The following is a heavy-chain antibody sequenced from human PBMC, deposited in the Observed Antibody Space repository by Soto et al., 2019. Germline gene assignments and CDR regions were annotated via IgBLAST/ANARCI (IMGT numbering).Heavy chain of an antibody. CDR2: ISVYNGKT. Sequence: QVQLVQSGAEVKKPGASVKVSCKASGYTFTSFGITWVRQAPGQGLEWMGWISVYNGKTNYAQKRQGRVTVPRDTXXXXXXXXXXXXXXXXXXXXXXXXXXXXXXDGDSLEMWGQGTMVTVSS. CDR1: GYTFTSFG. V-gene: IGHV1-18*01. J-gene: IGHJ3*02. CDR3: XXXXXXXXDGDSLEM.